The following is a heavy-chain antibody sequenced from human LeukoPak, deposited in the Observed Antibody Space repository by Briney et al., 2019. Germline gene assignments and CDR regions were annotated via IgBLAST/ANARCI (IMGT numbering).Heavy chain of an antibody. V-gene: IGHV5-51*01. D-gene: IGHD2-2*01. J-gene: IGHJ4*02. CDR2: IYPGDSDT. Sequence: GESLKISCKGSGYSFTTYWIGWVRQMPGKGPEWMGIIYPGDSDTRYSPSFQGQVTSSADKSITTTYLQWSSLKDSDTAMYYCATGGYCSSTTCYFFFDYWGQGTLVTVSS. CDR1: GYSFTTYW. CDR3: ATGGYCSSTTCYFFFDY.